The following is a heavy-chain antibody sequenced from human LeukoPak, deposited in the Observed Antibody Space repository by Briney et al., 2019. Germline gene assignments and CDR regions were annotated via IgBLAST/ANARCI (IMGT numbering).Heavy chain of an antibody. V-gene: IGHV3-23*01. CDR1: GFTFSSYA. J-gene: IGHJ4*02. CDR3: AKEGEYGSGSYDGYYFDY. D-gene: IGHD3-10*01. Sequence: GGSLRLSGAASGFTFSSYAMSWVRQAPGKGLEWVSAISGSGGSTYYADSVKGRFTISRDNSKNTLYLQMNSLRAEDTAVYYCAKEGEYGSGSYDGYYFDYWGQGTLVTVSS. CDR2: ISGSGGST.